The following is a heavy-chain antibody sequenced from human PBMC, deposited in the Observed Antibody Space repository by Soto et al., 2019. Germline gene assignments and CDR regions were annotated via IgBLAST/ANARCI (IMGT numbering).Heavy chain of an antibody. J-gene: IGHJ5*02. D-gene: IGHD3-10*01. CDR2: ITHSGSV. CDR3: AKGPQAGHYDSGNFDPSVP. V-gene: IGHV4-34*01. CDR1: VGSVRISC. Sequence: SRTEAGSVGSVRISCLSGIHQKTANVLEWIGEITHSGSVNFNPTFKSRVSISLDTSKNQMSLQLSSVSAADTAVYYCAKGPQAGHYDSGNFDPSVPWGPGTLV.